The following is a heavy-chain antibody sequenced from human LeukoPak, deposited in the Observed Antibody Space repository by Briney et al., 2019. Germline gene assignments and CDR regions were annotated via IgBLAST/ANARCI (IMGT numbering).Heavy chain of an antibody. CDR2: IYYSGST. V-gene: IGHV4-31*03. CDR3: ARDRRHIVVA. D-gene: IGHD2-21*01. Sequence: SETLSLTCTVSGGSISSGGYYWSWIRQHPGKGLEWIGYIYYSGSTYYNPSLKSRVTISVDTSKNQFSLKLSSVTAADTAVCYCARDRRHIVVAWGQGTLVTVSS. CDR1: GGSISSGGYY. J-gene: IGHJ5*02.